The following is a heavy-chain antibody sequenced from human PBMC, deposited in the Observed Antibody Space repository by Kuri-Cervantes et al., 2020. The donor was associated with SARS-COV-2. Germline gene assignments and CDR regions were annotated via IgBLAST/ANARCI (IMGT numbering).Heavy chain of an antibody. CDR1: GYTFTSYA. CDR3: ARGDDEAY. D-gene: IGHD3-16*01. V-gene: IGHV1-3*01. CDR2: INAGNGNT. Sequence: GESLKISCKASGYTFTSYAMHWVRQAPGQRLEWMGWINAGNGNTKYSQKFQGRVTITRDTSASTAYMELRSLRSDDTAVYYCARGDDEAYWGQGTLVTVSS. J-gene: IGHJ4*02.